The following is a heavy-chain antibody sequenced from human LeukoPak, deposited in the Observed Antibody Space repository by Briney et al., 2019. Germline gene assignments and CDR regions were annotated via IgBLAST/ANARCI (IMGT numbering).Heavy chain of an antibody. CDR3: AREADRHGYFDL. J-gene: IGHJ2*01. CDR1: GGSFSGYY. Sequence: PSETLSLTCAVYGGSFSGYYWSWIRQPPGKGLEWIGEINHSGSTNYNPSLKSRVTISVDTSKNQFSLKLSSVTAADTAVYYCAREADRHGYFDLWGRGTLVTVSS. CDR2: INHSGST. V-gene: IGHV4-34*01.